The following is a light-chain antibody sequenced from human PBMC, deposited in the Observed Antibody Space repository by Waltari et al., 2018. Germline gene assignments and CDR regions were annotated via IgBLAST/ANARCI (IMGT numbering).Light chain of an antibody. Sequence: QSALTQPASVSGSPGQSITISCTGTNSDVGIYNYVSWYQLHPGKAPKLLISDVNRRPSGISDRFSGSKSCSTASLTSSGLQAEDEAEYYCSSYTRSSTLVFGGGTKVTVL. CDR3: SSYTRSSTLV. V-gene: IGLV2-14*03. CDR1: NSDVGIYNY. CDR2: DVN. J-gene: IGLJ2*01.